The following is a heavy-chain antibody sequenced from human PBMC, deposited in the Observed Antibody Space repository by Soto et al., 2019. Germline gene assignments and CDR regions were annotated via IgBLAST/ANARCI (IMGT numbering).Heavy chain of an antibody. Sequence: AASVKVSCKASGGTFSSYAISWVRQAPGQGLEWMGGIIPIFGTANYAQKFQGRVTITADESTSTAYMELSSLRSEDTAVYYCARDTTYYYDSSGPNYGMDVWGQGTTVTVSS. J-gene: IGHJ6*02. CDR2: IIPIFGTA. D-gene: IGHD3-22*01. V-gene: IGHV1-69*13. CDR3: ARDTTYYYDSSGPNYGMDV. CDR1: GGTFSSYA.